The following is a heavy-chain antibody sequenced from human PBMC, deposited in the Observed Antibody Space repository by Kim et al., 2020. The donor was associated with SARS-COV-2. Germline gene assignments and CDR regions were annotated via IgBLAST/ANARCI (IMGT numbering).Heavy chain of an antibody. V-gene: IGHV3-48*03. CDR1: GFTFSSYE. D-gene: IGHD3-3*01. CDR3: ARSPPYYDFWSGYYPYYYYYGKDV. Sequence: GGSLRLSCAASGFTFSSYEMNWVRQAPGKGLEWVSYISSSGSTIYYADSVKGRFTISRDNAKNSLYLQMNSLRAEDTAVYYCARSPPYYDFWSGYYPYYYYYGKDVWGQGTTVTVSS. J-gene: IGHJ6*02. CDR2: ISSSGSTI.